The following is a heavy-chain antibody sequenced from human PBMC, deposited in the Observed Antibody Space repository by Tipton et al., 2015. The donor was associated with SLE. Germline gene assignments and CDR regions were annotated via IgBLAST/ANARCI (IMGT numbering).Heavy chain of an antibody. CDR2: ISSSGSTI. D-gene: IGHD6-13*01. CDR3: AREGEQQLVQLYYYYYMDV. CDR1: GFTFSSYE. J-gene: IGHJ6*03. V-gene: IGHV3-48*03. Sequence: SLRLSCAASGFTFSSYEMNWVRQAPGKGLEWVSYISSSGSTIYYADSVKGRFTISRDNAKNSLYLQMNSLRAEDTAVYYCAREGEQQLVQLYYYYYMDVWGKGTTVTVSS.